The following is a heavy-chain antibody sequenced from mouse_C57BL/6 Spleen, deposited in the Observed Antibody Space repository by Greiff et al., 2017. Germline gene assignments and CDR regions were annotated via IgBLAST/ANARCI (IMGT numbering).Heavy chain of an antibody. J-gene: IGHJ2*01. CDR2: ISYDGSN. D-gene: IGHD1-1*01. CDR1: GYSITSGYY. Sequence: EVQRVESVPGLVKPSQSLSLTCSVTGYSITSGYYWNWIRQFPGNKLEWMGYISYDGSNNYHPSLKNRISITRDTSKNQFFLKLNSVTTEDTATYYGARERDYDGSSYYLDYWGQGTTRTVSS. CDR3: ARERDYDGSSYYLDY. V-gene: IGHV3-6*01.